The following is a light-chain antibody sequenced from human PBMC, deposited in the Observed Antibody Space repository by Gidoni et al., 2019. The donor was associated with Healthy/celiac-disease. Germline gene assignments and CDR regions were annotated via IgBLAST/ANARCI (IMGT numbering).Light chain of an antibody. Sequence: EIVMTPSPATLSVSPGERATLSCRASQSVSSNLAWYQQKPGQAPRLLIYGASTRATGSPARFSGSGSGTEFTRNISSLQSEDVAVYYCQQYNNWPPSTCXPXTKVESK. CDR1: QSVSSN. CDR2: GAS. V-gene: IGKV3-15*01. J-gene: IGKJ1*01. CDR3: QQYNNWPPST.